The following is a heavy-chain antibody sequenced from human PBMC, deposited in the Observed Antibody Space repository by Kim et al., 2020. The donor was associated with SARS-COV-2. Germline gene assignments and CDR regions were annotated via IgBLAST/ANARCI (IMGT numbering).Heavy chain of an antibody. J-gene: IGHJ4*02. CDR2: INHSGST. Sequence: SETLSLTCAVYGGSFSGYYWSWIRQPPGKGLEWIGEINHSGSTNYNPSLKSRVTISVDTSKNQFSLKLSSVTAADTAVYYCARGAYYYGSGSYYSGRGLRFWGQGTLVTVSS. D-gene: IGHD3-10*01. CDR3: ARGAYYYGSGSYYSGRGLRF. V-gene: IGHV4-34*01. CDR1: GGSFSGYY.